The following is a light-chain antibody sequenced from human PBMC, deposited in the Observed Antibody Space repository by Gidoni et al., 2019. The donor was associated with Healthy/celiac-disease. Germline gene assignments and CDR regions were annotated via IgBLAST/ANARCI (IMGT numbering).Light chain of an antibody. Sequence: DIVMTQSPDALAVSLGERATINCKSSQSVLYSSNNKNYLAWYQQKPGQPPRLLIYWASTRESGVPDRFSGSGSGTDFTLTISGLQAADVAVYYCQQYYSTPRTFGQGTKVEIK. CDR1: QSVLYSSNNKNY. CDR3: QQYYSTPRT. V-gene: IGKV4-1*01. CDR2: WAS. J-gene: IGKJ1*01.